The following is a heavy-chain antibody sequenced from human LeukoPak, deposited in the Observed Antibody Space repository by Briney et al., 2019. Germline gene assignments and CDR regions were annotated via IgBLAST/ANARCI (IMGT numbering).Heavy chain of an antibody. CDR3: ATPLDYYDSSGYHQGGD. CDR1: GFTFSHFW. D-gene: IGHD3-22*01. J-gene: IGHJ4*02. CDR2: IKEDGSKK. Sequence: PGGSLRLSCAASGFTFSHFWMSWVRQAPGKGLEWVANIKEDGSKKNYVDSVKGRFTISRDNAKNSLYLQMNSLRAEDTAVYYCATPLDYYDSSGYHQGGDWGQGTLVTVSS. V-gene: IGHV3-7*03.